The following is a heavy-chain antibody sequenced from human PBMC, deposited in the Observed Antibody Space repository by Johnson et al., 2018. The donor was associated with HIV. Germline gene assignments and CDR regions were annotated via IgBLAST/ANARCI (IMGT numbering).Heavy chain of an antibody. CDR1: GFTFSTYA. V-gene: IGHV3-30*02. D-gene: IGHD6-6*01. Sequence: QVQLVESGGGVVQPGRSLRLSCAASGFTFSTYAMHWVRQAPGKGLEWVAFIRYDGSNKYYADSVKGRFTISRDNSKNTLYLQMNSLRAEDTAVYYCAKDQSLLAAPPDAFDIWGQGTMVTVSS. CDR3: AKDQSLLAAPPDAFDI. J-gene: IGHJ3*02. CDR2: IRYDGSNK.